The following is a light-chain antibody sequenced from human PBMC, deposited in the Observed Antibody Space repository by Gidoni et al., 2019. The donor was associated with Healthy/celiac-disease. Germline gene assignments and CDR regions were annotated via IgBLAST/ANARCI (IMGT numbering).Light chain of an antibody. J-gene: IGKJ1*01. CDR2: DAS. Sequence: EIVLTQSPATLALSPGERANRSCRASQSVSSYLAWYQQKPGQAPRLLIYDASNRATVIPARFSGSWSGTDFTLTISRLEPEDFAVYYCQQRSNWPPWTFGQGTKVEIK. CDR1: QSVSSY. V-gene: IGKV3-11*01. CDR3: QQRSNWPPWT.